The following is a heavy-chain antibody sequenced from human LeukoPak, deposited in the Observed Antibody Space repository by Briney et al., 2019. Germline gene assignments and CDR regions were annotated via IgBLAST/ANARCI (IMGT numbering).Heavy chain of an antibody. V-gene: IGHV3-74*01. CDR1: GFTFSKYW. J-gene: IGHJ4*02. D-gene: IGHD6-19*01. CDR2: INTDGTVT. Sequence: GGSLRLSCAASGFTFSKYWMLWVRQAPGKGLESVSRINTDGTVTTYAGSVKGRFTVSRDNAHNTMFLQMNSVRDEDTAVYYCATKQWLAPPPDSWGQGTPVTVSS. CDR3: ATKQWLAPPPDS.